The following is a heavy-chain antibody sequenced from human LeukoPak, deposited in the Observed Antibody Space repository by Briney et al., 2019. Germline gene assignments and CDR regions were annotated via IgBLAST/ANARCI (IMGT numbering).Heavy chain of an antibody. CDR1: GCSSSSYY. Sequence: SENLSLTCTVSGCSSSSYYLNWIRQPAGKGLEWIGRISSSGSANYNPSLKSRVTLSVDTSRNQLSLILNSVTAADTAVFSRATEPTRTTHYYTSVSSKPSTVIVPS. CDR2: ISSSGSA. J-gene: IGHJ6*03. D-gene: IGHD1-1*01. CDR3: ATEPTRTTHYYTSV. V-gene: IGHV4-4*07.